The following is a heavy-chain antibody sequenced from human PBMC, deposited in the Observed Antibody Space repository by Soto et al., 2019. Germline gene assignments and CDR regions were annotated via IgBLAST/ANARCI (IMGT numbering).Heavy chain of an antibody. D-gene: IGHD1-26*01. J-gene: IGHJ4*01. CDR2: TYYRSKWYY. V-gene: IGHV6-1*01. CDR1: GDSVSSNSAG. CDR3: ARGEQYSGRISDY. Sequence: SQTLSLTCAITGDSVSSNSAGWSWVRQSPSRGLEWLGRTYYRSKWYYEYAVSVRGRITINPDTPKNQYSLQLNSVTPEDTAVYFCARGEQYSGRISDYWGQGTLVTVSS.